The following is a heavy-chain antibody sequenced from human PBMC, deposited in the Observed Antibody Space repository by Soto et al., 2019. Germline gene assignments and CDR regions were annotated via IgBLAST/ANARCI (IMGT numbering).Heavy chain of an antibody. J-gene: IGHJ6*02. V-gene: IGHV1-18*01. CDR3: AMVDVYVTPSPQDV. CDR1: GYTFTRSG. D-gene: IGHD3-16*01. CDR2: INAYNGNT. Sequence: GASVKVSCTDSGYTFTRSGISWARQAPGQGLEWMGWINAYNGNTNYAQNLQGRLTLTTDTSTTTAYMELRSLRSNDTAIYYCAMVDVYVTPSPQDVWGQGTTVTVSS.